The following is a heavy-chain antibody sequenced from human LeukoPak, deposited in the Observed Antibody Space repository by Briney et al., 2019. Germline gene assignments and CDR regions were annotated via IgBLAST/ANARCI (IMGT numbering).Heavy chain of an antibody. Sequence: GASVKVSCKASGYTFTGYYMHWVRQAPGQGLEWMGWINPNSGGTNYAQKFQGRVTMTRDTSISTAYMELSRLRSDDTAVYYCATDSGVVMPQNYFDYWGQGTLVTVSS. V-gene: IGHV1-2*02. CDR1: GYTFTGYY. CDR3: ATDSGVVMPQNYFDY. CDR2: INPNSGGT. D-gene: IGHD3-3*01. J-gene: IGHJ4*02.